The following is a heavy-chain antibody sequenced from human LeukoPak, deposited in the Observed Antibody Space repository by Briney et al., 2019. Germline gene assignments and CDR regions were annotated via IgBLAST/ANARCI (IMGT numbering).Heavy chain of an antibody. D-gene: IGHD6-13*01. CDR3: ARDHSSSWYPLYYMDV. J-gene: IGHJ6*03. Sequence: GGSLRLSCAASGFTFSSYAMHWVRQAPGKGLEWVAVISYDGSNKYYADSVKGRFTISRDNSKNTLYLQMNSLRAEDTAVYYCARDHSSSWYPLYYMDVWGKGTTVTVSS. CDR1: GFTFSSYA. CDR2: ISYDGSNK. V-gene: IGHV3-30-3*01.